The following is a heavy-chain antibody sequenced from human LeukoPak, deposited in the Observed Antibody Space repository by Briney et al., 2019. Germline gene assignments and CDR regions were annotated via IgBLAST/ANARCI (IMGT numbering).Heavy chain of an antibody. D-gene: IGHD6-19*01. Sequence: GASVKVSCKASGYTFTSYDINWVRQATGQGLEWMGWMNPNSGNTGYAQKFQGRVTITRNTSISTAYMELSSLRSEDTAVYYCARVWYSSGWYAFDIWGQGTMVTVSS. V-gene: IGHV1-8*03. CDR3: ARVWYSSGWYAFDI. J-gene: IGHJ3*02. CDR2: MNPNSGNT. CDR1: GYTFTSYD.